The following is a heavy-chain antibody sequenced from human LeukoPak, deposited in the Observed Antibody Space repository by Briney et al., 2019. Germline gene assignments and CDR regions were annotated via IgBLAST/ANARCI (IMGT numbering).Heavy chain of an antibody. Sequence: PGGSLRLSCVGSGVNLYSSEMNWVRQAPGKGLEWVSHISAGTTAEYYAESPTTRFTISRDNAKNSLYLQMNSLRAEDTAVYYCARTQHHYYDSSGYYPDYWGQGTLVTVSS. CDR1: GVNLYSSE. J-gene: IGHJ4*02. CDR2: ISAGTTAE. V-gene: IGHV3-48*04. CDR3: ARTQHHYYDSSGYYPDY. D-gene: IGHD3-22*01.